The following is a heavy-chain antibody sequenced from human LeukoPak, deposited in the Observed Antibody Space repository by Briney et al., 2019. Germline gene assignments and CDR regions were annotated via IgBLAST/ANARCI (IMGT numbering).Heavy chain of an antibody. Sequence: SVKVSCKASGGTSSSYAISWVRQAPGQGLEWMGGIIPIFGTANYAQKFQGRVTITADESTSTAYMELSSLRSEDTAVYYCARRPNYYYGSGSTNYFDYWGQGTLVTVSS. V-gene: IGHV1-69*13. J-gene: IGHJ4*02. CDR2: IIPIFGTA. CDR1: GGTSSSYA. CDR3: ARRPNYYYGSGSTNYFDY. D-gene: IGHD3-10*01.